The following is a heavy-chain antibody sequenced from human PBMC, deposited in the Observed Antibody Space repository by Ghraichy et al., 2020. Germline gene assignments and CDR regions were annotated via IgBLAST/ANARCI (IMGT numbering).Heavy chain of an antibody. V-gene: IGHV3-23*01. CDR3: RRRIYSEVGCGALDI. D-gene: IGHD4-11*01. CDR2: ISGSGAGT. Sequence: GESLNISCAASGFTFSTYAMGWVRQAPGKGLDWVSAISGSGAGTFSADSVKGRFTISRDNSKNTLYLQMSSLRAEDTAVYYCRRRIYSEVGCGALDIWGQGTMVTVSS. CDR1: GFTFSTYA. J-gene: IGHJ3*02.